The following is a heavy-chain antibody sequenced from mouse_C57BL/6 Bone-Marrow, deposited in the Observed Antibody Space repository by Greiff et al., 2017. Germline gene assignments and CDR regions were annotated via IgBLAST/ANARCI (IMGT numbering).Heavy chain of an antibody. V-gene: IGHV14-4*01. CDR3: TTGYYDV. CDR1: GFNIKDDY. J-gene: IGHJ1*03. Sequence: VQLQQSGAELVRPGASVKLSCTASGFNIKDDYMHWVKQRPEQGLEWIGWIDPENGDTEYASKFQGKANITADTSSNTAYLQLSSLTSEDTAVYYCTTGYYDVWGTGTTVTVSS. CDR2: IDPENGDT.